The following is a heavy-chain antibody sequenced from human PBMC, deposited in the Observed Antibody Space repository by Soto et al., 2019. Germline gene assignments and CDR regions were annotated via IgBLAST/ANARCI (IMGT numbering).Heavy chain of an antibody. CDR1: GFTFTSSA. V-gene: IGHV1-58*01. D-gene: IGHD1-7*01. Sequence: GASVKVSCKASGFTFTSSAVQWVRQARGQRLEWIGWIVVGSGNTNYAQKFQERVTITRDMSTSTAYMELSSLRSEDTAVYYCAADHRRNWDFYYYYGMDVWGQGTTVTVSS. J-gene: IGHJ6*02. CDR2: IVVGSGNT. CDR3: AADHRRNWDFYYYYGMDV.